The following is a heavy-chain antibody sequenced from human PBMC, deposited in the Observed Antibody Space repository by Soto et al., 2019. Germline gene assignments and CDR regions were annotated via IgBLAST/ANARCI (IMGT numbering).Heavy chain of an antibody. CDR3: ARGSYHDSSGYFDAFDT. CDR1: GFSFSDYE. CDR2: ITGSGSGK. V-gene: IGHV3-48*03. D-gene: IGHD3-22*01. J-gene: IGHJ3*02. Sequence: PGGSLRLSCAAAGFSFSDYEMNWVRQAPGKGLEWLSYITGSGSGKYFAASVQGRFTISRDNARNSLYLQMNSLRAEDTAIYYCARGSYHDSSGYFDAFDTWGQGTMVTVSS.